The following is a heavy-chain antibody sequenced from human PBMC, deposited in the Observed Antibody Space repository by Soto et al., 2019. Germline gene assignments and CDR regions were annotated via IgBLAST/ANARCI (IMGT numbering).Heavy chain of an antibody. CDR3: AKRNRATILAGDLFDY. CDR1: GFTFSSYA. Sequence: GGSLRLSCAASGFTFSSYAMSWVRQAPGKGLEWVSAISGSGGSTYYADSVKGRFTISRDNSKNTLYLQMNSLRAEDTAVYYCAKRNRATILAGDLFDYWGQGILVTVSS. CDR2: ISGSGGST. J-gene: IGHJ4*02. V-gene: IGHV3-23*01. D-gene: IGHD5-12*01.